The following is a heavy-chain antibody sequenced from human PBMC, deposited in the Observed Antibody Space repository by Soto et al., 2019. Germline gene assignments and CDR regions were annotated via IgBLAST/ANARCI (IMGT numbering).Heavy chain of an antibody. CDR3: ARGTPYYGDSPPTAH. Sequence: QVQLVESGGGVVQPGRSPRLSCAASGFTFSSYAMHWVRQAPGKGLEWVAVISYDGSNKYYADSVKGRFTISRDNSKNTLYLQMNSLRAEDTAVYYCARGTPYYGDSPPTAHWGQGTLVTVSS. CDR1: GFTFSSYA. V-gene: IGHV3-30-3*01. D-gene: IGHD4-17*01. J-gene: IGHJ1*01. CDR2: ISYDGSNK.